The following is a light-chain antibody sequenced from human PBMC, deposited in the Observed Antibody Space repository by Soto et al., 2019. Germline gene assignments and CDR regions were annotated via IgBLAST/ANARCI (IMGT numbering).Light chain of an antibody. CDR1: QSVSSSY. J-gene: IGKJ1*01. CDR3: QQYNNWPPET. V-gene: IGKV3D-15*01. Sequence: DIVLTQSPGTLSLSPVERASLSCMASQSVSSSYLAWYQQKPGQAPRLLIYGASNRATGIPARFSGSGSGTEFTLTISSLQSEDFAVYYCQQYNNWPPETFGQGTKVDIK. CDR2: GAS.